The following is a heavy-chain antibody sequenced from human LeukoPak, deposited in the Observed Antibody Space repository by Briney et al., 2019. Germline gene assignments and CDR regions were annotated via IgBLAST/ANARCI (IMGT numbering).Heavy chain of an antibody. CDR2: IYSGST. D-gene: IGHD2-8*01. J-gene: IGHJ5*02. CDR1: GGSISSGGYY. V-gene: IGHV4-31*03. Sequence: SETLSLTCTVSGGSISSGGYYWSWIRQHPGKGLEWIGYIYSGSTYYNPSLKSRVTISVDTSKNQFSLKLSSVTAADTAVYYCARGRELMVYATYQNWLVFDPWGQGTLVTVSS. CDR3: ARGRELMVYATYQNWLVFDP.